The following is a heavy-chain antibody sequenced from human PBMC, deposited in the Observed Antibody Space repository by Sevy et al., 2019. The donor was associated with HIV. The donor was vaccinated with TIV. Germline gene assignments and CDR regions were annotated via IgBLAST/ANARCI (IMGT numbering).Heavy chain of an antibody. CDR2: ISYAGSNK. Sequence: GGSLRLSCAASGFTFSSYAMHWVRQAPGKGLEWVAVISYAGSNKYYADSVKGRFTISRDNSKNTLYLQMNSLRAEDTAVYYCARGPSSSSRRAYYMDVWGKGTTVTVSS. J-gene: IGHJ6*03. CDR3: ARGPSSSSRRAYYMDV. CDR1: GFTFSSYA. V-gene: IGHV3-30-3*01. D-gene: IGHD6-13*01.